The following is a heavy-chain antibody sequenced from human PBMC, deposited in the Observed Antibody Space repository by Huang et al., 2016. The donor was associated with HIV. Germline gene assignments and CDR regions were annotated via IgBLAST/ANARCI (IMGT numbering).Heavy chain of an antibody. V-gene: IGHV3-23*04. CDR2: ISGSGGKP. CDR1: GFSFGSYA. J-gene: IGHJ4*02. CDR3: AKDVGVAAPYYFDL. Sequence: VESGGGSARSGGSLRLSCAASGFSFGSYALGWVRQSPVKGLGWGSSISGSGGKPYYADSVKGRFTIARNNFDKNTVYLQMNNLKAADSGIYYCAKDVGVAAPYYFDLWGQGTPVSVSS. D-gene: IGHD3-3*01.